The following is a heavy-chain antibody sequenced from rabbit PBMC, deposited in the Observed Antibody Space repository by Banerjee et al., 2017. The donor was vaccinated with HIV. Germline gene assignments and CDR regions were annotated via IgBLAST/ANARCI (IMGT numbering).Heavy chain of an antibody. D-gene: IGHD4-1*01. CDR1: GFDLSTDYYY. CDR2: IYTNGGST. J-gene: IGHJ4*01. V-gene: IGHV1S45*01. Sequence: QEQLEESGGGLVKPEGSLSLTCKASGFDLSTDYYYMGWVRQAPGKGLELIACIYTNGGSTWYASWVNGRFTISKTSSTTVTLQMTSLTAADTATYFCARDLAGVIGWNFNLWGPGTLVTVS. CDR3: ARDLAGVIGWNFNL.